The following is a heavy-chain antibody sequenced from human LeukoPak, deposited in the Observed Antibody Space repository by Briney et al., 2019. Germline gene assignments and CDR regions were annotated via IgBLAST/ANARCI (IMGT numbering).Heavy chain of an antibody. V-gene: IGHV4-59*01. CDR1: GGSISSYY. J-gene: IGHJ4*02. CDR3: ARVRGSYYGGNYFDY. Sequence: SETLSLTCTVSGGSISSYYWSWLRQPPGKGLEWLGYIYYSGSTNYNPSLKSRVTISVDTSKNQFSLKLSSVTAADTAVYYCARVRGSYYGGNYFDYWGQGTLVTVSS. CDR2: IYYSGST. D-gene: IGHD1-26*01.